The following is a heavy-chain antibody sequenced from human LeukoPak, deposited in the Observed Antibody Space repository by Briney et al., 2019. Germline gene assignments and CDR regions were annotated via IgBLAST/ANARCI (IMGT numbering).Heavy chain of an antibody. V-gene: IGHV1-46*01. CDR3: ARAEWLRTLYYYYYYMDV. D-gene: IGHD5-12*01. J-gene: IGHJ6*03. Sequence: ASVKVSCKESGYTFTSYYMHWVRQAPGQGLEWMGIINPSGGSTSYAQKFQGRVTMTRDTSTSTVYMELSSLRSEDTAVYYCARAEWLRTLYYYYYYMDVWGKGTTVTVSS. CDR1: GYTFTSYY. CDR2: INPSGGST.